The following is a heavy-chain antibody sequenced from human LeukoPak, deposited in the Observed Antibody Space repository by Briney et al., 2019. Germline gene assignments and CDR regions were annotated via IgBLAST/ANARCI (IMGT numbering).Heavy chain of an antibody. V-gene: IGHV3-7*01. CDR2: IKEDGSEK. Sequence: GGSLRLSCAASGFTFNNNWMTWVRQAPGKGPEWVANIKEDGSEKFYVDSVKGRFTISRDTAKNSLYLQMTSLRAEDTAVYYCTRATVHYDSSGYFEGLFAFDIGGQGTMVTVSS. CDR3: TRATVHYDSSGYFEGLFAFDI. CDR1: GFTFNNNW. J-gene: IGHJ3*02. D-gene: IGHD3-22*01.